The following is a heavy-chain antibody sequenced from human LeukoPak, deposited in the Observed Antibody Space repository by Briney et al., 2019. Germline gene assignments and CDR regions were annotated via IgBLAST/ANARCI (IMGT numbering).Heavy chain of an antibody. J-gene: IGHJ3*02. CDR1: GGALSSSA. Sequence: ASVKVSCKASGGALSSSAVSWLRLAPGQGLEWLGGIIPIYDSADYAQRFQGRVKISTDESTITLFLELSSLTPEDTAVYYCARAWSGIVAYDAFDIWGQGTMIIVSS. CDR3: ARAWSGIVAYDAFDI. CDR2: IIPIYDSA. D-gene: IGHD2-21*01. V-gene: IGHV1-69*05.